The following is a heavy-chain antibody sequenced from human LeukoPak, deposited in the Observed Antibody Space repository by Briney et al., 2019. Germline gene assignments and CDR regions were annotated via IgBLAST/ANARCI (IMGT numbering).Heavy chain of an antibody. D-gene: IGHD3-10*01. J-gene: IGHJ4*02. V-gene: IGHV3-21*01. Sequence: GGSLRLSCAASGLTFSSYSMNWVRQAPGKGLEWVSSISSSSNYIYYADSVKGRFTISRDNAKNSLYLQMNSLRAEDTAVYYCARVPHAMVRGVIITEFYFDFWGQGTLVTVSS. CDR3: ARVPHAMVRGVIITEFYFDF. CDR2: ISSSSNYI. CDR1: GLTFSSYS.